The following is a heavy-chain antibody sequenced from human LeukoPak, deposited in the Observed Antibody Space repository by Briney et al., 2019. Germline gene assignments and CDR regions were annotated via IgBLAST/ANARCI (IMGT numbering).Heavy chain of an antibody. J-gene: IGHJ4*02. D-gene: IGHD3-10*01. CDR3: AKDRNYYGSGSPADY. V-gene: IGHV3-64*04. CDR2: ISSNGGST. CDR1: GFTFSSYA. Sequence: GGSLRLSCSASGFTFSSYAMHWVRQAPGKGLEYVSAISSNGGSTYYADSVKGRFTISRDNSKNTLYLQMNSLRAEDTAVYYCAKDRNYYGSGSPADYWGQGTLVTVSS.